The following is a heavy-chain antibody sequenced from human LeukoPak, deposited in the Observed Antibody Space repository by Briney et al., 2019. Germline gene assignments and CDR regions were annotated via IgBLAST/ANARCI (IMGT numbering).Heavy chain of an antibody. J-gene: IGHJ4*02. D-gene: IGHD6-6*01. Sequence: SETLSLTCTVSGGSISSASYYWGWLRQPPGKDLEWIGYIYYSGSTYYKSSLKSRVTISVDTSKNQFSLKLSSVTAADTAVYYCARDGSSRQYYFDYWGQGTLVTVSS. CDR2: IYYSGST. CDR3: ARDGSSRQYYFDY. CDR1: GGSISSASYY. V-gene: IGHV4-39*07.